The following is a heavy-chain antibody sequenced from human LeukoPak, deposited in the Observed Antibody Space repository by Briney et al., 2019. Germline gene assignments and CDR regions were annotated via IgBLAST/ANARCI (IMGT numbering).Heavy chain of an antibody. CDR3: ARPGGDRLYYYYYMDV. Sequence: SETLSLTCTVSGGSISSYYWSWIRQPPGKGLEWIGYIYYSGSTNYNPSLKSRVTISVDTSKNQFSLKLSSVTAADTAVYYCARPGGDRLYYYYYMDVWGKGTTVTISS. D-gene: IGHD2-21*02. J-gene: IGHJ6*03. CDR2: IYYSGST. CDR1: GGSISSYY. V-gene: IGHV4-59*12.